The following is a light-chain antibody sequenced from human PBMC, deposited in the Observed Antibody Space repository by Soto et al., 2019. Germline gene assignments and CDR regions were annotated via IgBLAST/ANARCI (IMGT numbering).Light chain of an antibody. CDR3: QPYGSSYT. Sequence: ENVLTQSPGTLSLSPGERATLSCRASQSVSNSYLAWYQQKPGQAPRLLIYGASSRATGIPDRFSGSGSGTDFTLTISRLEPEDFAVYYCQPYGSSYTFGQGTKLEIK. CDR2: GAS. J-gene: IGKJ2*01. V-gene: IGKV3-20*01. CDR1: QSVSNSY.